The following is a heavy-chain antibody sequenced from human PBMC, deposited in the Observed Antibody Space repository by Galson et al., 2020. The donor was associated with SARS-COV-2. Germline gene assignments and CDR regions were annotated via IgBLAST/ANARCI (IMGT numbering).Heavy chain of an antibody. Sequence: SGPTLVKPTQTLTLTCTFSGFSLSTSGVGVGWIRQPPGKALEWLALIYWDDDKRYSPSLKTRLTITKDTSKNRVVLTMTNMDPVDTATYYCAHIHGSSRYSGSNPYWYFDLWGRGTLVTVSS. D-gene: IGHD1-26*01. CDR3: AHIHGSSRYSGSNPYWYFDL. J-gene: IGHJ2*01. V-gene: IGHV2-5*02. CDR1: GFSLSTSGVG. CDR2: IYWDDDK.